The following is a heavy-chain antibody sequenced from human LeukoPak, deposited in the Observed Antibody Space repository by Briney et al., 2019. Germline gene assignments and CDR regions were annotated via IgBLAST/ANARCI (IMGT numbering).Heavy chain of an antibody. CDR3: AKDFYGSGTIRGY. CDR2: ISYDGSNK. D-gene: IGHD3-10*01. Sequence: GGSLRLSCAASGFTFSSYGMHWVRQAPGKGLEWVAVISYDGSNKYYADSVKGRFTISRDNSKNTLYLQMNSLRAEDTAVYYCAKDFYGSGTIRGYWGQGTLVTVSS. J-gene: IGHJ4*02. V-gene: IGHV3-30*18. CDR1: GFTFSSYG.